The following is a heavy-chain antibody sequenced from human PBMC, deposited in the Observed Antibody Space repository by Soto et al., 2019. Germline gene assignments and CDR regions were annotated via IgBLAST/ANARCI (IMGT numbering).Heavy chain of an antibody. Sequence: QVQLVQSGAEVRKPGASVKVSCQASGYTFSRHGISWVRQAPGQGLEWMAWSGNTNYAQKFQGRLTLTTNPSTRTAYMELRSLRSDDTAVYYCARGADDFSSGYYYEYWGQGTLVTVSS. CDR3: ARGADDFSSGYYYEY. CDR1: GYTFSRHG. CDR2: SGNT. D-gene: IGHD3-3*01. J-gene: IGHJ4*02. V-gene: IGHV1-18*04.